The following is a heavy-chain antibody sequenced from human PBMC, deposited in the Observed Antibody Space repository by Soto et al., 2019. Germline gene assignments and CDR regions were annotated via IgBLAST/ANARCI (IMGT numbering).Heavy chain of an antibody. CDR1: GGTFSSYT. CDR2: IIPILGIA. CDR3: ARGIVGDYYGMDV. Sequence: SVKVSCKASGGTFSSYTISWVRQAPGQGLEWMGRIIPILGIANYAQKFQGRVTITADKSTSTAYMELSSLRAEDTAVYYCARGIVGDYYGMDVWGQGTTVTVSS. V-gene: IGHV1-69*02. D-gene: IGHD2-15*01. J-gene: IGHJ6*02.